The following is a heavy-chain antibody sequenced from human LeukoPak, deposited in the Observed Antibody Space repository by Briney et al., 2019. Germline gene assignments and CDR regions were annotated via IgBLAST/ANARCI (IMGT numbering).Heavy chain of an antibody. CDR2: VYYSGGT. CDR3: ASDHSGWLGLGY. J-gene: IGHJ4*02. V-gene: IGHV4-59*08. Sequence: SETLSLTCNVSGVSINSYYWTWIRQPPGKGLEWIGFVYYSGGTNYNPSLRSRVTISVDTSKNQFSLRLSSVTATDTGVYYCASDHSGWLGLGYWGQGTLVSVSS. CDR1: GVSINSYY. D-gene: IGHD6-19*01.